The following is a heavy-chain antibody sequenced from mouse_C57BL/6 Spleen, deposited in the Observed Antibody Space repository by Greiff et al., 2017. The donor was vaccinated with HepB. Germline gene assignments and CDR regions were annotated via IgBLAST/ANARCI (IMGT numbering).Heavy chain of an antibody. V-gene: IGHV1-26*01. CDR3: ARERLTGTMDY. CDR1: GYTFTDYY. CDR2: INPNNGGT. J-gene: IGHJ4*01. D-gene: IGHD4-1*01. Sequence: EVQLQQSGPELVKPGASVKISCKASGYTFTDYYMNWVKQSHGKSLEWIGDINPNNGGTSYNQKFKGKATLTVDKSSSTAYMELRSLTSEDSAVYYCARERLTGTMDYWGQGTSVTVSS.